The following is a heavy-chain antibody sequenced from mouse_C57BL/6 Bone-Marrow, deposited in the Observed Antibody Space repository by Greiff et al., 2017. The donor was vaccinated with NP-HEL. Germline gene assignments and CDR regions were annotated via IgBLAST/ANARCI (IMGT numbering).Heavy chain of an antibody. J-gene: IGHJ4*01. Sequence: DVMLVESGGDLVKPGGSLKLSCAASGFTFSSYGMSWVRQTPDKRLEWVATISSGGSYPYYPDRVKGRFTISRDNAKNTLYLQMSSLKSEDTAMYYCARQGRGSSSYYYAMDYWGQGTSVTVSS. CDR3: ARQGRGSSSYYYAMDY. CDR1: GFTFSSYG. CDR2: ISSGGSYP. V-gene: IGHV5-6*02. D-gene: IGHD1-1*01.